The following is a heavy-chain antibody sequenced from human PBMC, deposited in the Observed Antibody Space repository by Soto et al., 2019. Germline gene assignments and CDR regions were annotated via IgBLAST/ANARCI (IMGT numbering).Heavy chain of an antibody. CDR3: ARGGVSTRTFDY. CDR2: IYPSDSDT. J-gene: IGHJ4*02. D-gene: IGHD3-3*01. V-gene: IGHV5-51*01. CDR1: GYNFAGYW. Sequence: PGESLKISCKGSGYNFAGYWIAWVRQMPGKGLELMGIIYPSDSDTRYGPSFQGQVTISADKSISSAYLQWSSLRASDTAMHYCARGGVSTRTFDYWGQGTPVTVSS.